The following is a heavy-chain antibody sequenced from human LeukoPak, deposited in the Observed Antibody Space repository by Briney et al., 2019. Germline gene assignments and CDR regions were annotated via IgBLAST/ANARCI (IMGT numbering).Heavy chain of an antibody. D-gene: IGHD1-1*01. CDR1: GYTFTGYY. Sequence: GASVKVSCKASGYTFTGYYMHWVRQAPGQGLEWMGWINPNSGGTNYAQKFHGRVTMTRDTSISTAYMELSRLRSDDTAVYYCARGFRTTGTPFGYWGQGTLVTVSS. CDR3: ARGFRTTGTPFGY. CDR2: INPNSGGT. J-gene: IGHJ4*02. V-gene: IGHV1-2*02.